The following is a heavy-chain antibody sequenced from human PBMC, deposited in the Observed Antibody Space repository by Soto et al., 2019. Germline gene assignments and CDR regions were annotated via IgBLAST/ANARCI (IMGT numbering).Heavy chain of an antibody. V-gene: IGHV3-23*01. CDR1: GFTFSSYA. CDR3: ANCVTQNSKGVCYSGESGESFDY. J-gene: IGHJ4*02. D-gene: IGHD2-8*01. CDR2: ISGSGGST. Sequence: GGALRLSGAACGFTFSSYAMSWVRQAPGKGLEWVSAISGSGGSTYYADSVKGRFTISRDNSKNTLYLQMNSLRAEDTAVYYCANCVTQNSKGVCYSGESGESFDYWGQGTLVTVSS.